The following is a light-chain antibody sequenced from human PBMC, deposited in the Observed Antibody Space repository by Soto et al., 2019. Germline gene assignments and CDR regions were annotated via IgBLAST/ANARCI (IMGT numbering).Light chain of an antibody. Sequence: EIVMTQSPATLSVSPGERATLSCRASQSVSSNVVWYQQKPGQAPRLLIYGASTRATGIPARFSGSGSGTEFTLTINSLQSEDFAVYFCQQYNNWPRTFGQGTKVDIK. J-gene: IGKJ1*01. CDR3: QQYNNWPRT. V-gene: IGKV3-15*01. CDR2: GAS. CDR1: QSVSSN.